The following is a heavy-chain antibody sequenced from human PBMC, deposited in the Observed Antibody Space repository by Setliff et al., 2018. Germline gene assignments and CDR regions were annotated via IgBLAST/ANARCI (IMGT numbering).Heavy chain of an antibody. Sequence: SETLSLTCSVSVVSFKSHYWSWIRQSPGKGLEWIGYIFYNGATDYNPSFKSRVTMSVDASQNQFSLDLTSVTAADTAVYYCARYLAGEVGISGWFDPWGQGTLVTVSS. CDR2: IFYNGAT. V-gene: IGHV4-59*08. J-gene: IGHJ5*02. CDR3: ARYLAGEVGISGWFDP. CDR1: VVSFKSHY. D-gene: IGHD1-26*01.